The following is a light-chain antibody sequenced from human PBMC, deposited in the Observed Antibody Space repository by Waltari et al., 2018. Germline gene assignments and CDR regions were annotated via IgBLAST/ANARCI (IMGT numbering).Light chain of an antibody. CDR1: QSVSRT. J-gene: IGKJ1*01. V-gene: IGKV3-20*01. CDR3: QHYVRLPAT. Sequence: ETVFTQTPGTLSLPPGESATLSCRANQSVSRTLAWYQQKPGQAPRLLIFGASNRAPGIPDRFSGSGSGTDFSLIITRLEPEDSAMYYCQHYVRLPATFGQGTKVEIK. CDR2: GAS.